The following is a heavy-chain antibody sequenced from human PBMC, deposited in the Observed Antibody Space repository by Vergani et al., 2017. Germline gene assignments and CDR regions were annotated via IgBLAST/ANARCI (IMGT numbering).Heavy chain of an antibody. V-gene: IGHV4-39*01. CDR2: IYNSGNG. J-gene: IGHJ2*01. CDR3: ASRKYYSDSRSHFRGMYFDV. CDR1: GDSIISRSYY. D-gene: IGHD3-16*01. Sequence: QMQLQESGPGLVKASETLSLTCTVSGDSIISRSYYWGWIRQPPGKGLEWIGSIYNSGNGDSSSSLKSRVTISAYTSKNQFSLRLTSMTAADTAVYYYASRKYYSDSRSHFRGMYFDVWGRGTLVTVPS.